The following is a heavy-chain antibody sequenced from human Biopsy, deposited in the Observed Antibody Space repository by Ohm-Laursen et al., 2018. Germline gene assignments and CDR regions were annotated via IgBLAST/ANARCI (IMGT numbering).Heavy chain of an antibody. CDR2: INYRGNT. CDR1: GDSISIYY. D-gene: IGHD2-2*01. V-gene: IGHV4-59*01. J-gene: IGHJ6*02. Sequence: GTLSLTCTVSGDSISIYYWSWIRQAPGKTLEWIASINYRGNTNYNPSLKSRVTMSAHTSTNQFSLKLTSVTAADTAVYYCARDKITYCTSTSCDYFGMDVWGQGTTVTVSS. CDR3: ARDKITYCTSTSCDYFGMDV.